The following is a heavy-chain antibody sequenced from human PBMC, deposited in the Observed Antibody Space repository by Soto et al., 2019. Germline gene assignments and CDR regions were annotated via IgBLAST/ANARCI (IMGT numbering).Heavy chain of an antibody. J-gene: IGHJ6*02. V-gene: IGHV3-48*02. CDR1: GFTFSSYA. CDR3: ARDWDIVILSVPIPNYNYGMDV. CDR2: ISSRSDTL. Sequence: GGSLRLSCAASGFTFSSYAMNWVRQAPGKGLEWVSYISSRSDTLYYADSVKGRFTISRDNAKNSVYLQVNNLRDEDTAVYYCARDWDIVILSVPIPNYNYGMDVWGQGTTVTVSS. D-gene: IGHD2-15*01.